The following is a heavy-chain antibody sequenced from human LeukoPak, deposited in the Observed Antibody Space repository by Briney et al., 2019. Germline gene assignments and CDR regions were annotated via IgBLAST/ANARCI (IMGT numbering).Heavy chain of an antibody. CDR2: MYHSGST. CDR1: GYSIISGYL. Sequence: SETLSLTRGVSGYSIISGYLWGWIRQPPGKGLEWIGNMYHSGSTDYNPSLKSRVTISIDTSKNQFSLNLRSVTAADTAVYYCARHKSYCTTSTCYYIDSWRQGTLVTVSS. CDR3: ARHKSYCTTSTCYYIDS. V-gene: IGHV4-38-2*01. D-gene: IGHD2-2*01. J-gene: IGHJ4*02.